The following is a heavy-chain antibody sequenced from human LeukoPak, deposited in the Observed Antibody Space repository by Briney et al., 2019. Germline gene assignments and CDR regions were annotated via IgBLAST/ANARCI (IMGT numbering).Heavy chain of an antibody. Sequence: SETLSLTCTVSGGSISSGGYYWSWIRQHPGKGLEWIGYIYYSGSTYYNPSLKSRVTISVDTSKNQFSLELSSVTAADTAVYYCARGLNRYYYDSSGYFDYWGQGTLVTVSS. CDR3: ARGLNRYYYDSSGYFDY. J-gene: IGHJ4*02. D-gene: IGHD3-22*01. CDR2: IYYSGST. CDR1: GGSISSGGYY. V-gene: IGHV4-31*03.